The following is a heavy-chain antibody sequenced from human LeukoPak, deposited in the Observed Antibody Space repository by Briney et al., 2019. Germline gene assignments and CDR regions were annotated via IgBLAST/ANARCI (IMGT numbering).Heavy chain of an antibody. V-gene: IGHV3-30*18. CDR2: ISYDGSNK. CDR1: GFTFSRYG. Sequence: PGGSLRPSCAASGFTFSRYGMHWVRQAPGKGLEWVAVISYDGSNKYYADSVKGRFTISRDNSKNTLYLQMNSLRAEDTAVYYCAKSYYDILTGYFSNAFDIWGQGTMVTVSS. J-gene: IGHJ3*02. D-gene: IGHD3-9*01. CDR3: AKSYYDILTGYFSNAFDI.